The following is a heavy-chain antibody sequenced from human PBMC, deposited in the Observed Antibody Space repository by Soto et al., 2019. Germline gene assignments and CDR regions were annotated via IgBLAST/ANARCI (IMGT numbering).Heavy chain of an antibody. CDR2: ISAYNGNT. D-gene: IGHD3-3*01. Sequence: GASVKVSCKASGYTFTSYGISWVRQAPGQGLEWMGWISAYNGNTNYAQKLQGRVTMTTDTSKNQFSLKLSSVTAADTAVYYCATTYYDFWSGYKDYYYYYMDVWGKGTTVTVS. CDR3: ATTYYDFWSGYKDYYYYYMDV. J-gene: IGHJ6*03. CDR1: GYTFTSYG. V-gene: IGHV1-18*01.